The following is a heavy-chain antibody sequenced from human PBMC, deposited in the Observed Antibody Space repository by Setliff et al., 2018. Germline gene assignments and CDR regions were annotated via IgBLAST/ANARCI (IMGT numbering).Heavy chain of an antibody. CDR1: GLTLRSYW. Sequence: PGGSLRLSCAASGLTLRSYWMSWVRQAPGKGLEWVANIKEDGSEEYYVDSVKGRFTISRDNAKNSVFLQMNSLTAEDTAMYYCARDRGGTNPWFDSWGQGTLVTVSS. D-gene: IGHD3-10*01. V-gene: IGHV3-7*03. CDR3: ARDRGGTNPWFDS. J-gene: IGHJ5*01. CDR2: IKEDGSEE.